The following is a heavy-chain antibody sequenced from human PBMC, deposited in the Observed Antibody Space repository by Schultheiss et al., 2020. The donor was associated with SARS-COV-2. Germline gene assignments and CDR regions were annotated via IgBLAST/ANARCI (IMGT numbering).Heavy chain of an antibody. Sequence: ASVKVSCKASGGTFSSYAISWVRQAPGQGLEWMGIINPSGGSTSYAQKFQGRVTMTRDTSTSTVYMELSSLRSEDTAVYYCARDRNVYSSSSKWFDPWGQGTLVTVSS. D-gene: IGHD6-6*01. CDR3: ARDRNVYSSSSKWFDP. CDR2: INPSGGST. J-gene: IGHJ5*02. CDR1: GGTFSSYA. V-gene: IGHV1-46*01.